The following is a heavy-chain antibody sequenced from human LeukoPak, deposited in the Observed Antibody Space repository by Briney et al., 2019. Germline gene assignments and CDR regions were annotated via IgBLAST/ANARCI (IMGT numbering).Heavy chain of an antibody. CDR1: GFTVSSNY. J-gene: IGHJ3*02. V-gene: IGHV3-53*01. D-gene: IGHD2-8*01. CDR3: ARANFGPGPTPHADAFDI. Sequence: AGSLRLSCAASGFTVSSNYMSWVRQAPGKGLEWVSFIYSGGSTYYADSVKGRFTISIDNSKNTLYLKMNSLRAEDTAVYYCARANFGPGPTPHADAFDIWGPGTMVTVSS. CDR2: IYSGGST.